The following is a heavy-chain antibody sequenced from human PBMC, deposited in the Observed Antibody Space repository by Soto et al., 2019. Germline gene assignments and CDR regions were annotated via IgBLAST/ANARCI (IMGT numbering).Heavy chain of an antibody. V-gene: IGHV3-15*01. J-gene: IGHJ4*02. D-gene: IGHD4-17*01. CDR2: IKSKTDGGTT. CDR3: TTDRVMTTVTTVDY. Sequence: LXLSCAASGFTFSKAWMSWVRQAPGKGLEWVGRIKSKTDGGTTDYAAPVKGRFTISRDDSKNTLYLQMNSLKTEDTAVYYCTTDRVMTTVTTVDYWGQGTLVTVYS. CDR1: GFTFSKAW.